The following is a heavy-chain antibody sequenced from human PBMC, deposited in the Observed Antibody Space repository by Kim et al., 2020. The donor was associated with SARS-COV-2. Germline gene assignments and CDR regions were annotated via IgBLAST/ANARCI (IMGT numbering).Heavy chain of an antibody. CDR1: GFTFSSYA. V-gene: IGHV3-30*04. J-gene: IGHJ4*02. CDR2: ISYDGSNK. Sequence: GGSLRLSCAASGFTFSSYAMHWVRQAPGKGLEWVAVISYDGSNKYYADSVKGRFTISRDNSKNTLYLQMNSLRAEDTAVYYCARGKAAARYYFDYWGQGTLVTVSS. D-gene: IGHD6-13*01. CDR3: ARGKAAARYYFDY.